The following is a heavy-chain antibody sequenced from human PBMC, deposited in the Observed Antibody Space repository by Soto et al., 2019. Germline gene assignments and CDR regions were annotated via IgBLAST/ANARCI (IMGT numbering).Heavy chain of an antibody. D-gene: IGHD2-21*02. CDR2: ISYDGSNK. Sequence: PGGSLRLSCAASGFTFSSYAMHWVRQAPGKGLEWVAVISYDGSNKYYADSVKGRFTISRDNSKNTLYLQMNSLRAEDTAVYYLPSYFVSTRIVVVTAISDYWGQGTLVIVSS. CDR1: GFTFSSYA. V-gene: IGHV3-30-3*01. CDR3: PSYFVSTRIVVVTAISDY. J-gene: IGHJ4*02.